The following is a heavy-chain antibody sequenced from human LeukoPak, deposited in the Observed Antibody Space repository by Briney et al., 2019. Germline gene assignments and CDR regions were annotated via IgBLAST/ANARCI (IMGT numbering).Heavy chain of an antibody. CDR2: ISGSGGST. V-gene: IGHV3-23*01. J-gene: IGHJ6*04. D-gene: IGHD2-2*01. CDR1: GFTFSSYA. Sequence: GGSLRLSCAASGFTFSSYAMSWVRQAPGKGLEWVSAISGSGGSTYYADSVKGRFTISRDNSKNTLYLQMNSLRAEDTAVYYCAKDECSSTSCYGGYYYGMDVWGKGTTVTVSS. CDR3: AKDECSSTSCYGGYYYGMDV.